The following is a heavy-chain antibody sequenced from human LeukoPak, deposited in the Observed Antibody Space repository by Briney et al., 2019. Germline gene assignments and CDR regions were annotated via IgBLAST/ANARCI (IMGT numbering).Heavy chain of an antibody. V-gene: IGHV4-59*01. J-gene: IGHJ4*02. CDR3: ARGANYGDYYFDY. CDR2: IYYSGST. CDR1: GGSFSGYY. D-gene: IGHD4-17*01. Sequence: PSETLSLTCAVYGGSFSGYYWSWIRQPPGKGLEWIGYIYYSGSTNYNPSLKSRVTISVDTSKNQFSLKLSSVTAADTAVYYCARGANYGDYYFDYWGQGTLVTVSS.